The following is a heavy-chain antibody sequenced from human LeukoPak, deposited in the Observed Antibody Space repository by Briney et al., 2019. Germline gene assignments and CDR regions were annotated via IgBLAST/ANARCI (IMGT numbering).Heavy chain of an antibody. J-gene: IGHJ5*02. CDR1: GGSISSGSYY. CDR3: AREAYYYDSSGYPNWFDP. Sequence: PSQTLSLTCTVSGGSISSGSYYWSWIRQPAGKGLEWIGRIYTSGSTNYNPSLKSRVTISVDTSKNQFSLKLSSVTAADTAVYYCAREAYYYDSSGYPNWFDPWGQGTLVTVSS. D-gene: IGHD3-22*01. V-gene: IGHV4-61*02. CDR2: IYTSGST.